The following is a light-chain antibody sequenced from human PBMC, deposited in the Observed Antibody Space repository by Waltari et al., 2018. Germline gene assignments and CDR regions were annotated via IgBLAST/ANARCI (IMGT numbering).Light chain of an antibody. Sequence: QSALPQPASVSGSPGQSTPISCTGTSSDIGTYNYVSWYQQYPGQAPKLMIHGVTNRPSGVSDRFSGSTSGNTASLTISGLQAEDEAVYYCCSYARSRTLLFGGGTELTVL. CDR3: CSYARSRTLL. J-gene: IGLJ3*02. CDR2: GVT. V-gene: IGLV2-23*01. CDR1: SSDIGTYNY.